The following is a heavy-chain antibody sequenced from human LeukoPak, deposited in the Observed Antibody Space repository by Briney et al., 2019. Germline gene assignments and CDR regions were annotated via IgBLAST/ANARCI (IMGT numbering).Heavy chain of an antibody. Sequence: GGSLRLSCAASGFIFSSYAMTWVRQAPGKGLEWVSTISGSGGSTYYADSVKGRFTISRDNSKNTLYLPMNSLRAEDTAVYYCAKDPLYSSAPTWFDPWGQGTLVTVSS. J-gene: IGHJ5*02. CDR1: GFIFSSYA. CDR3: AKDPLYSSAPTWFDP. CDR2: ISGSGGST. D-gene: IGHD6-19*01. V-gene: IGHV3-23*01.